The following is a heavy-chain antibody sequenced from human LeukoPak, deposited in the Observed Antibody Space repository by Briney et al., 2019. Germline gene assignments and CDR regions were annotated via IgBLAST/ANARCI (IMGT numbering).Heavy chain of an antibody. J-gene: IGHJ4*02. V-gene: IGHV3-23*01. CDR3: ASMSGYFEY. Sequence: QPGGSLSLSCAASGFTFSRFAMSWVRQAPGKGLEWVSAIVASGGTTYYADSVKGRFTISRDNSKNTQSLQMNSLRAEDTAVYYCASMSGYFEYWGQGTLVTVSS. D-gene: IGHD5/OR15-5a*01. CDR2: IVASGGTT. CDR1: GFTFSRFA.